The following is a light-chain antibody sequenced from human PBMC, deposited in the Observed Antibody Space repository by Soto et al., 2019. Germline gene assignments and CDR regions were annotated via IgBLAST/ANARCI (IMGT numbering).Light chain of an antibody. V-gene: IGKV1-33*01. Sequence: DIQMTQSPSSLSASVGDRVTITCQASQDINNYLNWYQQKSGKAPKLLIYDASDLETGVPSRFSGSGSGTDFTFTISSLQPEEIATYYCQQYDNLPLTFGGGTKVEIK. CDR3: QQYDNLPLT. CDR2: DAS. J-gene: IGKJ4*01. CDR1: QDINNY.